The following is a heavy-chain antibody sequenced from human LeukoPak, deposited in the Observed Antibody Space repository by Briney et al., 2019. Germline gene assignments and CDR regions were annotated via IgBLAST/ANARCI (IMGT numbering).Heavy chain of an antibody. CDR3: AKDRRSGIVGATSPLQY. Sequence: GGSLRLSCAASGFTFSNAWMSWVRQAPGKGLEWVGRIKSKTDGGTTDYAAPVKGRFTISRDDSKNTLYLQMNSLRAEDTAVYFCAKDRRSGIVGATSPLQYWGQGTVVTVSS. J-gene: IGHJ4*02. CDR2: IKSKTDGGTT. D-gene: IGHD1-26*01. CDR1: GFTFSNAW. V-gene: IGHV3-15*01.